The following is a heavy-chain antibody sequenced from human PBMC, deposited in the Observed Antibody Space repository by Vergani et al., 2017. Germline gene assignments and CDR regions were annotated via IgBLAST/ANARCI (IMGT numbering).Heavy chain of an antibody. Sequence: EVQLVESGGGLVQPGRSLRLSCAASGFTFDDYAMHWVRQAPGKGLEWVSGISWNSGSIGYADSVKGRFTISRDNAKNSLYLQMNSLRAEDTALYYCVKVAAAGRTDIYYYYYGMDVGGQGTTVTVSS. J-gene: IGHJ6*02. V-gene: IGHV3-9*01. CDR3: VKVAAAGRTDIYYYYYGMDV. D-gene: IGHD6-13*01. CDR2: ISWNSGSI. CDR1: GFTFDDYA.